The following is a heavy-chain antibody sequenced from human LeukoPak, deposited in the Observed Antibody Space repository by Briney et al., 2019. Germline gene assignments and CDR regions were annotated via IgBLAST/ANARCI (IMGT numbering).Heavy chain of an antibody. J-gene: IGHJ4*02. CDR1: GYTFTSYD. CDR3: ARVAYSYYYDSSGYYIFDY. V-gene: IGHV1-8*01. CDR2: MNPNSGNT. D-gene: IGHD3-22*01. Sequence: ASVKVSCKASGYTFTSYDINWVRQATGQGLEWMGWMNPNSGNTGYAQKFQGRVTMTRNTSISTAYTELSSLRSEDTAVYYCARVAYSYYYDSSGYYIFDYWGQGTLVTVSS.